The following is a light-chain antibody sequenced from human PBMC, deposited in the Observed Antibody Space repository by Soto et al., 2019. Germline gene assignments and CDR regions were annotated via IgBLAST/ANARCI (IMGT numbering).Light chain of an antibody. Sequence: EIVLTQSPATLSVSPGEGVTLSCRASQSISSKLGWYQQRPGQAPRLLIYGASTRATGITARFSGSGSGTEFTLTSSSLQSEDFAVYYCQHYYTWRRISFGQGTRLEIK. CDR2: GAS. CDR1: QSISSK. CDR3: QHYYTWRRIS. V-gene: IGKV3-15*01. J-gene: IGKJ5*01.